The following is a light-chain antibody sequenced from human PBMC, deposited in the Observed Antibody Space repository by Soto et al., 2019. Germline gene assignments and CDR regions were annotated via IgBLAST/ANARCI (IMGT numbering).Light chain of an antibody. CDR1: QSVSSN. J-gene: IGKJ1*01. CDR3: QQYNNWPT. V-gene: IGKV3-15*01. CDR2: GAS. Sequence: EIVVTQSPATLSVSPGERATLSCRASQSVSSNLGWYQQKPGQAPRLLIYGASTRATGIPARFSGSGSGTEFTLTISSLQSEDFAVYYCQQYNNWPTLRHGTKVDIK.